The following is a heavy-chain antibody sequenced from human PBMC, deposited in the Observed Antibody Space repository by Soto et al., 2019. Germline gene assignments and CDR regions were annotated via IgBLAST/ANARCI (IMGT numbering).Heavy chain of an antibody. V-gene: IGHV3-23*01. CDR2: ISGSGGGT. D-gene: IGHD3-16*02. Sequence: EVQLSESGGGLVQPGGSLRLSCAASGFTFSSYAMSWVRQAPGKGLEWVSGISGSGGGTYYADSVKGRFTISRDNSKNTLYLQKNRLRAADTAVYYCVKPPGGITYWGKGTLVNVSS. J-gene: IGHJ4*02. CDR3: VKPPGGITY. CDR1: GFTFSSYA.